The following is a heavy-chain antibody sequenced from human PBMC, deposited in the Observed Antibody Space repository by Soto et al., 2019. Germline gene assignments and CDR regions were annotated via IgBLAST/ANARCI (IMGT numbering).Heavy chain of an antibody. D-gene: IGHD3-16*01. V-gene: IGHV3-30*18. CDR1: GFTFRSHG. Sequence: QVQLVESGGGVVQPGTSLRLSCAASGFTFRSHGMHWVRQVPGKGLEWVAAISNDGRSKYYADSVKGRFSISRDNSENTMYLQMNSLRVEDTAFDYWAEKYGFGGLEEYWGQGTLVTVSS. CDR3: AEKYGFGGLEEY. CDR2: ISNDGRSK. J-gene: IGHJ4*02.